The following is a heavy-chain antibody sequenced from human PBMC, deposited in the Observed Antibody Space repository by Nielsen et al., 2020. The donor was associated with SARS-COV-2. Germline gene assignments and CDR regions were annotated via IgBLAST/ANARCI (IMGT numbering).Heavy chain of an antibody. D-gene: IGHD6-19*01. CDR2: INSST. J-gene: IGHJ4*02. Sequence: GESLKISCVVSGFTISTYGMSWVRQAPGKGLEWVSAINSSTYYADSVKGRFTVSRDNSKNTLYLQMNSPRAEDTAVYYCAKRSGYTSGWYGDYWGQGTLVTVSS. CDR1: GFTISTYG. V-gene: IGHV3-23*01. CDR3: AKRSGYTSGWYGDY.